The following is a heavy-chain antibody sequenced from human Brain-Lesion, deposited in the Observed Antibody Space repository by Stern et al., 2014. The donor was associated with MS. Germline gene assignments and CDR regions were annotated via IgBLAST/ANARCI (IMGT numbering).Heavy chain of an antibody. D-gene: IGHD1-26*01. V-gene: IGHV1-24*01. J-gene: IGHJ4*02. CDR3: ATLSPGAGGNYYRHFDY. CDR2: FDPEDGET. CDR1: GYTLTDLS. Sequence: VQLVESGAEVKKPGASVKVSCKVSGYTLTDLSMHWVRQAPRKGLEWMGGFDPEDGETSDAQKFQGRVTMTEDTSTDTAYMELSRLRSEDTAVYYCATLSPGAGGNYYRHFDYWGQGTLVTVSS.